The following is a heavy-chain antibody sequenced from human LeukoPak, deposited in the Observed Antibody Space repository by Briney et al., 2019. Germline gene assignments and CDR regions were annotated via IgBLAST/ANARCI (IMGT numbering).Heavy chain of an antibody. Sequence: ASVKASCKASGYTFINYYLHWVRQAPGQGLEWMGIINPSSGSTSYAQKFQGRVTMTRATSTSTVYMELSSLRPEDTAVYYCARDPSDCGGDCYAFDIWGQGTMVTVSS. CDR2: INPSSGST. J-gene: IGHJ3*02. D-gene: IGHD2-21*02. CDR1: GYTFINYY. CDR3: ARDPSDCGGDCYAFDI. V-gene: IGHV1-46*01.